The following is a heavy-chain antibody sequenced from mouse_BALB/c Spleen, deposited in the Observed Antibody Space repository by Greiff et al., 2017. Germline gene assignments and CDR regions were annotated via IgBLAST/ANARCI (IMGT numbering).Heavy chain of an antibody. Sequence: EVKLVESGGGLVQPGGSRKLSCAASGFTFSSFGMHWVRQAPEKGLEWVAYISSGSSTIYYADTVKGRFTISRDNAKNTLYLQMSSLKSEDTAMYYCARLYGSSLYWYFDVWGAGTTVTVSS. CDR1: GFTFSSFG. V-gene: IGHV5-17*02. CDR2: ISSGSSTI. CDR3: ARLYGSSLYWYFDV. J-gene: IGHJ1*01. D-gene: IGHD1-1*01.